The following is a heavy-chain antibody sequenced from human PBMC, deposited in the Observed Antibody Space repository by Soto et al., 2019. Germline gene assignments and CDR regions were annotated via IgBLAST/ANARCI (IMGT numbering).Heavy chain of an antibody. Sequence: ASVKDSCKASGYTFISYGISWVRQAPGQGLEWMGWISPNNGHTNYAQKLQGRVTMTADTSTSTAYMELRSLRSDDTAVYYCARDQLRFLEYYFDYWGQGTLVTVSS. D-gene: IGHD3-3*01. CDR1: GYTFISYG. CDR2: ISPNNGHT. J-gene: IGHJ4*02. V-gene: IGHV1-18*01. CDR3: ARDQLRFLEYYFDY.